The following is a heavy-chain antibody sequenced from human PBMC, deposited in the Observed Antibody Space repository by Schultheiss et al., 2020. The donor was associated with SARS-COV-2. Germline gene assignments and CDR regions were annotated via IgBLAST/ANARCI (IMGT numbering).Heavy chain of an antibody. Sequence: SETLSLTCTVSSGSFSGYYWSWIRQPPGKGLEWIGEINHSGSTNYNPSLKSRVTISVDTSKNQFSLKLSSVTAADTAVYYCARAHSTRRVVVVAATVSRLGWFDPWGQGTLVTVSS. V-gene: IGHV4-34*01. J-gene: IGHJ5*02. CDR3: ARAHSTRRVVVVAATVSRLGWFDP. CDR1: SGSFSGYY. D-gene: IGHD2-15*01. CDR2: INHSGST.